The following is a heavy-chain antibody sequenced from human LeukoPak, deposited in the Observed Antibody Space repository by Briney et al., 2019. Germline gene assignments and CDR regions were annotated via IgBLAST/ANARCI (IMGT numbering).Heavy chain of an antibody. CDR1: GGTFSGYA. D-gene: IGHD2-2*01. Sequence: ASVKVSCKASGGTFSGYAINWVRQAPGQGLEWMGGIIPIFGTSNYAQRFQGRVTISADESTSTAYMELSSLRSEDTAVYYCARDLGDCSSTSCPVSPRWGQGTLVTVSS. J-gene: IGHJ4*02. V-gene: IGHV1-69*01. CDR3: ARDLGDCSSTSCPVSPR. CDR2: IIPIFGTS.